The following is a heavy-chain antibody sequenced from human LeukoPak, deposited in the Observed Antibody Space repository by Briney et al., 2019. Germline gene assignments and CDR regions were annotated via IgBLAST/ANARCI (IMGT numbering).Heavy chain of an antibody. CDR2: IYYSGRT. D-gene: IGHD6-13*01. CDR3: ARGGYSTSWAAFDI. Sequence: SETLSLTCTVSGGSISSGDNYWGWIRQPPGKGLEWIGYIYYSGRTYYNPSLKSRVTISVDTSKNQFSLKLRSVTASDTAVHSCARGGYSTSWAAFDIWGQGTMVTVSS. CDR1: GGSISSGDNY. J-gene: IGHJ3*02. V-gene: IGHV4-30-4*01.